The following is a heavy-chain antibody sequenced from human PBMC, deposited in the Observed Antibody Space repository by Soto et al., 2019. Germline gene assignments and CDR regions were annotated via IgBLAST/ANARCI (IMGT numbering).Heavy chain of an antibody. CDR3: ARLKRITMVRGVIHHYFDY. Sequence: PSETLSLTCAVYGGSFSGYYWSWIRQPPGKGLEWIGEINHSGSTNYNPSLKSRVTISVDTSKNQFSLKLSSVTAADTAVYYCARLKRITMVRGVIHHYFDYWGQGTLVTVSS. CDR2: INHSGST. V-gene: IGHV4-34*01. J-gene: IGHJ4*02. D-gene: IGHD3-10*01. CDR1: GGSFSGYY.